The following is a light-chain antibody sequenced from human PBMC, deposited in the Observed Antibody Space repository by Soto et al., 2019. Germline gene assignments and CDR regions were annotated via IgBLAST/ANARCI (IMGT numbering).Light chain of an antibody. J-gene: IGKJ5*01. CDR1: QSVSSY. CDR2: DAS. CDR3: QQRSNWPIT. V-gene: IGKV3-11*01. Sequence: EIVLTQSPATLSLSPGERDTLSCRANQSVSSYLAWYQQKPGQAPRLLIYDASNRATGIPARFSGSGSGTDFTLTISSLEPEDFAVYYCQQRSNWPITFGQGTRLENK.